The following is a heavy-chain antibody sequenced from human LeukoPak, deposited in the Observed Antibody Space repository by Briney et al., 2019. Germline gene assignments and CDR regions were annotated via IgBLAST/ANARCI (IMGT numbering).Heavy chain of an antibody. CDR1: GYTFTSYA. D-gene: IGHD4-23*01. CDR2: INAGNGNT. V-gene: IGHV1-3*01. Sequence: ASVKVSCKASGYTFTSYAMHWVRQAPGQRLEWMGWINAGNGNTKYSQKFQGRVTITRDTSASTAYMELSSLRSEDTAVYYCASGSRGDYGGNSGAFDIWGQGTMVTVSS. CDR3: ASGSRGDYGGNSGAFDI. J-gene: IGHJ3*02.